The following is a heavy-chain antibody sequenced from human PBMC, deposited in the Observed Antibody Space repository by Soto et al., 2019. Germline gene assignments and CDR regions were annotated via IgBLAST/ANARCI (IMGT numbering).Heavy chain of an antibody. D-gene: IGHD2-2*01. V-gene: IGHV3-23*01. CDR1: GFTFSSYA. Sequence: QPGGSLRLSCAASGFTFSSYAMSWVRQAPGKGLEWVSAISGSGGSTYYADSVRGRFTISRDNSKNTLYLQMNSLRAEDTAVYYCARVGSRGYCSSTSCPSNWFDPWGQGTLVTVSS. CDR3: ARVGSRGYCSSTSCPSNWFDP. J-gene: IGHJ5*02. CDR2: ISGSGGST.